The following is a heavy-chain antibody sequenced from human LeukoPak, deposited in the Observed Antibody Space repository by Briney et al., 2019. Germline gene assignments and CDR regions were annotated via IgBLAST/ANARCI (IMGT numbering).Heavy chain of an antibody. D-gene: IGHD3-10*01. CDR2: IYYSGST. Sequence: SETLSLTCTVSGGSINNYYWSWIRQPPGKGLEWIGYIYYSGSTNYNPSLKSRVTISVDTSKNQFSLKLSSVTAADTAVYYCARHGNYYGSGSYYWGQGTLVTVSS. J-gene: IGHJ4*02. V-gene: IGHV4-59*08. CDR1: GGSINNYY. CDR3: ARHGNYYGSGSYY.